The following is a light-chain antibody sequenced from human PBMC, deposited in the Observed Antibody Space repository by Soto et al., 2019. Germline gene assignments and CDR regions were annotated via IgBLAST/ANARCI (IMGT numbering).Light chain of an antibody. CDR1: SSDIGAYNY. Sequence: QSVLAQPASVSGSPGQSITIPCTGTSSDIGAYNYVSWYQQYPGKAPKLMIYGVTNRPSGVSNRFSGSKTGNTASLTISGLQAEDEADYYCFSHRSGDSHVFGTGTKVTVL. CDR3: FSHRSGDSHV. V-gene: IGLV2-14*01. J-gene: IGLJ1*01. CDR2: GVT.